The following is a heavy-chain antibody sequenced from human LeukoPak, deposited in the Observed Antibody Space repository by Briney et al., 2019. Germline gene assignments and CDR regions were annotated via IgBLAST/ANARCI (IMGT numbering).Heavy chain of an antibody. CDR3: ARRNFGVLNDY. CDR2: ISGSGSST. CDR1: GFTFRSNT. V-gene: IGHV3-23*01. Sequence: GGSLGLSCAASGFTFRSNTMSWVRQAPGRGLEWVSVISGSGSSTYYADSVKGRFTISRDNAKNSLYLQMNSLRAEDTAVYYCARRNFGVLNDYWGQGTLVTVSS. D-gene: IGHD3-3*01. J-gene: IGHJ4*02.